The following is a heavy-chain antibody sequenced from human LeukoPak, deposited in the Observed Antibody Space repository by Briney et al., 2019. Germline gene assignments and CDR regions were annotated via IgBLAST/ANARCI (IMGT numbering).Heavy chain of an antibody. CDR3: ARDGRRDMRSWYNWFDP. CDR1: GFTVSSNY. Sequence: PGGSLRLSCASSGFTVSSNYMSWVRQAPGKGLEWVSVIYSGGSTYYADSVKGRFTISRDNSKNTLYLQMNSLRAEDTAVYYCARDGRRDMRSWYNWFDPWGQGTLVTVSS. J-gene: IGHJ5*02. CDR2: IYSGGST. D-gene: IGHD6-13*01. V-gene: IGHV3-53*01.